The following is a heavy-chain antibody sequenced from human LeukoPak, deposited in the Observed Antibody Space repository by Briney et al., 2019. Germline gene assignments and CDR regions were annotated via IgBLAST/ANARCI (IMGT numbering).Heavy chain of an antibody. Sequence: GGSLRLSCAVSGFTFSSYAMSWVRQAPGRGLEWVSTISGSGGSTYNADSVKGRFTISRDNSKNTLYLQLNSLRAEDTAVYSCAKGLTETSIVTFDYWGQGTLVTVSS. CDR2: ISGSGGST. CDR1: GFTFSSYA. J-gene: IGHJ4*02. CDR3: AKGLTETSIVTFDY. D-gene: IGHD3-16*02. V-gene: IGHV3-23*01.